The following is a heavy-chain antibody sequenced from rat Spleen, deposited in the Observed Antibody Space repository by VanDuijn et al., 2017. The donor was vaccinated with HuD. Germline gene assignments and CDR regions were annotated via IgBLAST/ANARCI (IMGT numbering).Heavy chain of an antibody. CDR2: IIYDGTRA. Sequence: EVQLVESGGGLVQPGRSLKLSCVASGFTFSDYNMAWVRQAPKKGLEWVATIIYDGTRAFYRDSVQGRFTISRDNAKSTLYLHMNSLRSEDTATYYCTRGTYYRHWGQGVMVTVSS. CDR3: TRGTYYRH. CDR1: GFTFSDYN. J-gene: IGHJ2*01. V-gene: IGHV5S10*01. D-gene: IGHD1-12*01.